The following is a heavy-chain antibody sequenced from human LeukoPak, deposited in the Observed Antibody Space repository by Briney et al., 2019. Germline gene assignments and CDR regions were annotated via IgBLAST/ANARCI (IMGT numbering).Heavy chain of an antibody. V-gene: IGHV4-59*01. CDR1: GGPISSYY. J-gene: IGHJ4*02. Sequence: SETLSLTCTVSGGPISSYYWSWIRQPPGKGLEWIGYIYYSGSTNYNPSLKSRVTISVDTSKNQFSLKLSSVTAADTAVYYCARAPYYDFWSGYSFDYWGQGTLVTVSS. D-gene: IGHD3-3*01. CDR2: IYYSGST. CDR3: ARAPYYDFWSGYSFDY.